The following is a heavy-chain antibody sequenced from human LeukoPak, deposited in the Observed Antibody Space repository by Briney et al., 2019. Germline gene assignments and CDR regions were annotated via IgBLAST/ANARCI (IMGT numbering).Heavy chain of an antibody. CDR2: ISGSGGST. Sequence: GGSLRLSCAASGFTFSSYAMSWVRQAPGKGLEWVSAISGSGGSTYYADSVKGRFTISRDNSKNTLYLQMNNLRAEDTAVYYCAKDVQWLVRPYYFDYWGQGTLVTVSS. D-gene: IGHD6-19*01. V-gene: IGHV3-23*01. CDR1: GFTFSSYA. CDR3: AKDVQWLVRPYYFDY. J-gene: IGHJ4*02.